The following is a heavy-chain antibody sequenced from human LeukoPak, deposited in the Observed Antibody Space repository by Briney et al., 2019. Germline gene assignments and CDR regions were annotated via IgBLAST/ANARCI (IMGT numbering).Heavy chain of an antibody. CDR1: GGSISSYY. CDR2: IYYSGST. V-gene: IGHV4-59*01. J-gene: IGHJ6*03. CDR3: ARRVATITPRYGYYYYLDV. Sequence: SETLSLTCTVSGGSISSYYWSWLRQPPEKGLEWIVYIYYSGSTNYHPSHKSRVTISVDTSKDQFSLKLSSVTAADTAVYYCARRVATITPRYGYYYYLDVWGEGTTVTVSS. D-gene: IGHD5-12*01.